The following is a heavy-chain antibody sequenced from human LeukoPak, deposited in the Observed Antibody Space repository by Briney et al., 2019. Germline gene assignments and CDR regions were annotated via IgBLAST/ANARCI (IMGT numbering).Heavy chain of an antibody. CDR1: RYTFTGYY. V-gene: IGHV1-2*02. CDR3: ATLEVSGYCSCGSCYSLFDC. J-gene: IGHJ4*02. Sequence: GASVKVSCMSSRYTFTGYYMHWVRQAPGQGLEWMGWINPNSGGTNYAQKFQGRVTMTRDTSISTAYMELSRLRSDDTAVYYCATLEVSGYCSCGSCYSLFDCWGQGTLVTVSS. D-gene: IGHD2-15*01. CDR2: INPNSGGT.